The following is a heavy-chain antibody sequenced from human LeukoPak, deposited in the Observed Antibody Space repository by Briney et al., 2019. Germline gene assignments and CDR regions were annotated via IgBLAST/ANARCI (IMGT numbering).Heavy chain of an antibody. CDR3: ARDGYNYINRFDY. CDR2: ISSSSTTI. J-gene: IGHJ4*02. Sequence: GGSLRLSCAASGFTFTSYSMNWVRQAPGKGLEWVSYISSSSTTIYYADSVKGRFTISRDIAKNSLYLQMDSLRDEDTAVYYCARDGYNYINRFDYWGQGTLVTVSS. D-gene: IGHD5-12*01. CDR1: GFTFTSYS. V-gene: IGHV3-48*02.